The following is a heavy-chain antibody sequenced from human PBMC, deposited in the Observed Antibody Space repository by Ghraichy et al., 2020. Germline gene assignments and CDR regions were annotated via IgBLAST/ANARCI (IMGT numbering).Heavy chain of an antibody. CDR3: ARHSPYYDSSGYSYYFDY. J-gene: IGHJ4*02. CDR1: GGSISSYY. CDR2: IYYSGST. D-gene: IGHD3-22*01. Sequence: SETLSLTCTVSGGSISSYYWSWIRQPPGKGLEWIGYIYYSGSTNYNPSLKSRVTISVDTSKNQFSLKLSSVTAADTAVYYCARHSPYYDSSGYSYYFDYWGQGTLVTVSS. V-gene: IGHV4-59*08.